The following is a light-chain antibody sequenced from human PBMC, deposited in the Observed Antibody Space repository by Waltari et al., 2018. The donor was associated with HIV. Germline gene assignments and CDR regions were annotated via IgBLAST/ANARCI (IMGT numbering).Light chain of an antibody. CDR1: SSNIATNY. CDR2: DNH. CDR3: GTWDTSLSAWI. J-gene: IGLJ1*01. V-gene: IGLV1-51*01. Sequence: QSVLTQPPSVSATPRQKVTISCSGSSSNIATNYVSWYQPFPGTVPKVLIYDNHKRSSGIPDRFSGSKSGTSATLDISGLQTGDEAHYYCGTWDTSLSAWIFGTGTKVTVL.